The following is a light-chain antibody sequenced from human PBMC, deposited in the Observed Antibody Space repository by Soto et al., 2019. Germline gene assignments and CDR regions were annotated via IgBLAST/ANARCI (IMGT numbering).Light chain of an antibody. CDR3: QQYGSSPKT. CDR2: GAS. J-gene: IGKJ1*01. CDR1: QSVSSSY. Sequence: EIVLTQSPGTLSLSPGERVTLSCRASQSVSSSYLAWYQQKPGQAPRLLIYGASSRATGIPDRFSGSRSGTDFTLTISRLEPEDFAVYYCQQYGSSPKTFGQGTKV. V-gene: IGKV3-20*01.